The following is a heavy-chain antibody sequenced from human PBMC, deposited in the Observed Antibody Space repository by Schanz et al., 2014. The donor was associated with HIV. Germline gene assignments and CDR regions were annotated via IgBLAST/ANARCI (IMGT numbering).Heavy chain of an antibody. CDR3: ARASYSGTYYTWFDP. CDR2: IIPILGTT. CDR1: GGTFNTFL. J-gene: IGHJ5*02. V-gene: IGHV1-69*01. D-gene: IGHD1-26*01. Sequence: QVHLVQSGAEVKKPGSSVKVSCRASGGTFNTFLITWVRQAPGHGPEWMGGIIPILGTTNYAQSLRGRVTITADGSTTTAYMELTSLRSEDSAIYYCARASYSGTYYTWFDPWGQGTLVTVSS.